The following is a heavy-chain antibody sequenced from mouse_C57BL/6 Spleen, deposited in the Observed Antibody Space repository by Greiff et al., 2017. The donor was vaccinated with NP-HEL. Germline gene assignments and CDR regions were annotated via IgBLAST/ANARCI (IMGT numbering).Heavy chain of an antibody. Sequence: DVQLQESGGGLVQPKGSLKLSCAASGFSFNTYAMNWVRQAPGKGLEWVARIRSKSNNYATYYADSVKDRFTISRDDSESMLYLQMNNLKTEDTAMYYCVRLGKSYAMDYWGQGTSVTVSS. CDR3: VRLGKSYAMDY. CDR2: IRSKSNNYAT. J-gene: IGHJ4*01. CDR1: GFSFNTYA. V-gene: IGHV10-1*01. D-gene: IGHD1-1*01.